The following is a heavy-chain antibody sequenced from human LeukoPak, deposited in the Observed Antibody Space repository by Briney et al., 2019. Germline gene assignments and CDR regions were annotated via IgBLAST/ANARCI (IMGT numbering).Heavy chain of an antibody. J-gene: IGHJ6*03. CDR3: ASRAAYSWPVYYIDV. CDR1: GGSISSSSYY. D-gene: IGHD1-20*01. V-gene: IGHV4-39*07. Sequence: SETLSLTCTVSGGSISSSSYYGGWIRQPPGKGLEWIGSIYYSGSTNYTPSLNRRVNISVDTSKNQSSRKLSSLTLADTAVYFCASRAAYSWPVYYIDVWGKGTTVTVSS. CDR2: IYYSGST.